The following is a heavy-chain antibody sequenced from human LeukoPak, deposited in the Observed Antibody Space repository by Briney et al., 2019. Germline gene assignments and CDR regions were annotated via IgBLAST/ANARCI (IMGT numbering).Heavy chain of an antibody. D-gene: IGHD6-6*01. V-gene: IGHV3-30*18. CDR3: AKDTIFRSIAFTLLFHP. CDR1: GFTFSSYG. Sequence: PGRSLRLSCAASGFTFSSYGMHWVRQAPGKGLEWVAVISYDGSNKYYADSVKGRFTISRDNSKNALYLQMNSLRAEDTAVYYCAKDTIFRSIAFTLLFHPWGQGTLVTVSS. CDR2: ISYDGSNK. J-gene: IGHJ5*02.